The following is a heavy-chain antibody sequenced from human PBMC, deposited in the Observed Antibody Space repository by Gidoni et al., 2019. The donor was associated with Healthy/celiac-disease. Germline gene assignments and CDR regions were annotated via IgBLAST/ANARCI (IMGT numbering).Heavy chain of an antibody. CDR3: ARVGHIQPYYYYYGMDV. D-gene: IGHD5-18*01. J-gene: IGHJ6*02. CDR1: GFTFSSYS. Sequence: EVQLVESGGGLVQPGGSMRLSCAASGFTFSSYSMNWVRQAPGKGLEWVSYISSSSSTIYYADSVKGRFTISRDNAKNSLYLQRNSLRDEDTAVYYCARVGHIQPYYYYYGMDVWGQGTTVTVSS. V-gene: IGHV3-48*02. CDR2: ISSSSSTI.